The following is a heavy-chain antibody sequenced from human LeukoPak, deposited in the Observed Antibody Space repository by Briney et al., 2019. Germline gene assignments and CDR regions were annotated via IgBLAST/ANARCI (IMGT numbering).Heavy chain of an antibody. CDR1: GGSISWSY. J-gene: IGHJ4*02. Sequence: SETLSLTCTVSGGSISWSYWSWIRQPPGKGLEWIGYIYYSGSTNYNPSLKSRVTISVDTSKNQFSLKLNSVTAADTAVYFCARDQGLGIVDYWGQGTLVTVSS. D-gene: IGHD7-27*01. CDR2: IYYSGST. CDR3: ARDQGLGIVDY. V-gene: IGHV4-59*12.